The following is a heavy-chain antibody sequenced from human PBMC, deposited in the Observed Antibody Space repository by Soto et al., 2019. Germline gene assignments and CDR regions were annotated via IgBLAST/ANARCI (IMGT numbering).Heavy chain of an antibody. CDR2: IIPISETT. V-gene: IGHV1-69*01. CDR3: ARSQGSSTSLEIYYYYYYGMDV. CDR1: GGTFSSYA. Sequence: QVQLVQSGAEVKKPGSSVKVSCKASGGTFSSYAISWVRQAPGQGLEWMGGIIPISETTNYAQKFQGRVTMTADESKSTAYMELSSLRSEDTAVYYCARSQGSSTSLEIYYYYYYGMDVWGQGTTVTGSS. D-gene: IGHD2-2*01. J-gene: IGHJ6*02.